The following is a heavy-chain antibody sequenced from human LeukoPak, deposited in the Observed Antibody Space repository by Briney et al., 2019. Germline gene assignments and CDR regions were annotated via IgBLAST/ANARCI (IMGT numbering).Heavy chain of an antibody. D-gene: IGHD4-17*01. CDR3: AKITPGDYARERFNWFDP. Sequence: SETLSLTCTVSGGSISTSNYYWGWIRQPPGKGLERIGNIFYSGSTYYSPSLKSRVTISLDTSKNQFSLKLSSVTAAGTAVYYCAKITPGDYARERFNWFDPWGQGSPVTVSS. CDR1: GGSISTSNYY. J-gene: IGHJ5*02. CDR2: IFYSGST. V-gene: IGHV4-39*07.